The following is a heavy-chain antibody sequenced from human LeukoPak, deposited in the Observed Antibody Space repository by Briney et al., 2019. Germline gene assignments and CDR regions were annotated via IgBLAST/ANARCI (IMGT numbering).Heavy chain of an antibody. Sequence: KPSETLSLTCTVSGGSINSYYWSWIPQPPGKGLEWIGYIYYSGSTNFNPSLKSRVTISVDTSKNQFSLKLRSVTAADTAVYYCATTYTAPGDYGHYYFDYWGQGTRVTVSS. D-gene: IGHD4-17*01. CDR2: IYYSGST. J-gene: IGHJ4*02. V-gene: IGHV4-59*01. CDR3: ATTYTAPGDYGHYYFDY. CDR1: GGSINSYY.